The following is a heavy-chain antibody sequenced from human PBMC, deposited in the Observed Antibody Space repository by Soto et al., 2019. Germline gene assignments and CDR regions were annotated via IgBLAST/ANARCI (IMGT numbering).Heavy chain of an antibody. CDR3: AHRNRLVRGYYFDF. CDR1: GFSLSSRGVG. Sequence: QITLKESGPTLVKPTQTLTLTCTFSGFSLSSRGVGVGWIRQPPGKALEWLALIYWDDDKLYNPSLASRLTITKITSRILVVLTMTNMDPVDTATYYCAHRNRLVRGYYFDFWGQGTLVTVSS. J-gene: IGHJ4*02. D-gene: IGHD3-9*01. V-gene: IGHV2-5*02. CDR2: IYWDDDK.